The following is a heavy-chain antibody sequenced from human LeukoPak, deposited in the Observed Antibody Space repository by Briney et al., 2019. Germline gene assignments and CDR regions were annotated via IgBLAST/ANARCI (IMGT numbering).Heavy chain of an antibody. CDR1: GGSISSYY. CDR3: ARDSGYYYDSSGYFDY. Sequence: SETLSLTCTVSGGSISSYYWSGIRQPAGKGLEWIGRIYTSGSTNYNPSLKSRVTMSVDTSKNQFSLKLSSVTAADTAVYYCARDSGYYYDSSGYFDYWGQGTLVTVSS. J-gene: IGHJ4*02. CDR2: IYTSGST. V-gene: IGHV4-4*07. D-gene: IGHD3-22*01.